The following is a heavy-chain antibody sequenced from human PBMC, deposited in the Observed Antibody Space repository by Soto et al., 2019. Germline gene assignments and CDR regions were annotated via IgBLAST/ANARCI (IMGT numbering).Heavy chain of an antibody. D-gene: IGHD1-1*01. J-gene: IGHJ6*02. CDR3: AKDSAGGNYWTDDMDV. Sequence: QVQLVESGGGVVQPGTSLRLSCAASGFTFSSYGMHWVRQAPGKGLEWVAIISYDGKNKHYGDSVKGRFTISRDNSKNTLYLQMNSLRLEDTALYFCAKDSAGGNYWTDDMDVWGQGTAVTVSS. CDR1: GFTFSSYG. V-gene: IGHV3-30*18. CDR2: ISYDGKNK.